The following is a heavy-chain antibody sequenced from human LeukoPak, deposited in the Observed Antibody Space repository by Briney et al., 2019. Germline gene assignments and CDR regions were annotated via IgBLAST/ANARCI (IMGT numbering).Heavy chain of an antibody. CDR1: GFTFSSYA. CDR3: ATYYYDSSGSDY. J-gene: IGHJ4*02. Sequence: GGSLRLSCAASGFTFSSYAMSWDRQAPGKGLEWVSAISGSGGSTYYADSVKGRFTISRDNSKNTLYLQMNSLTADDTAVYYCATYYYDSSGSDYWGQGTLVTVSS. V-gene: IGHV3-23*01. D-gene: IGHD3-22*01. CDR2: ISGSGGST.